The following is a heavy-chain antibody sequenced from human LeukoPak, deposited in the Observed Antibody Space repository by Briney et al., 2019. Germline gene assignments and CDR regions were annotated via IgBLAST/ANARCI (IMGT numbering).Heavy chain of an antibody. Sequence: QPGGSLRLSCAASGFIFSSAVMSWVRQAPGKELEWVSAINSGSGTTYAESVKGRFTISRDNSRNTLYLQMNTLRAEDTAVYYCAKGSAGAGSYRPFDYRGQGTLVTVSS. V-gene: IGHV3-23*01. CDR1: GFIFSSAV. D-gene: IGHD3-10*01. CDR2: INSGSGTT. CDR3: AKGSAGAGSYRPFDY. J-gene: IGHJ4*02.